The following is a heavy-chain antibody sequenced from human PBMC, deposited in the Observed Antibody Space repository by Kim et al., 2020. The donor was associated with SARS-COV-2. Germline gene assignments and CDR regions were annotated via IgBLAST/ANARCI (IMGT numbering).Heavy chain of an antibody. D-gene: IGHD4-4*01. Sequence: ASVKVSCKASGYTFTSYGISWVRQAPGQGLEWMGWISAYNGNTNYAQKLQGRVTMTTDTSTSTAYMELRSLRSDDTAVYYCARVSGGAWLAVTPGTFDYWGQGTLVTVSS. CDR2: ISAYNGNT. V-gene: IGHV1-18*01. CDR1: GYTFTSYG. J-gene: IGHJ4*02. CDR3: ARVSGGAWLAVTPGTFDY.